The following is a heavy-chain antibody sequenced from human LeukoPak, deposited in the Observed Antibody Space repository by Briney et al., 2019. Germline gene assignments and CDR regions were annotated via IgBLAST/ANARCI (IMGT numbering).Heavy chain of an antibody. D-gene: IGHD3-10*01. V-gene: IGHV3-9*01. CDR1: GFTFDDYA. J-gene: IGHJ4*02. CDR2: ISWNSVSI. Sequence: QAGRSLRLSCAASGFTFDDYAMHWVRQAPGKGLEWVSGISWNSVSIGYADSVKGRFTISRDNAKNSLCLQMNSLRAEDTALYYCAKAPISGTYYNGRNYFDYWGQGTLTTVSS. CDR3: AKAPISGTYYNGRNYFDY.